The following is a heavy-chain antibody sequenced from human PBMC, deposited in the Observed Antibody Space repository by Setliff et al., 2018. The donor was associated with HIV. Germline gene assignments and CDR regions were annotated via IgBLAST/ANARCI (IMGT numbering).Heavy chain of an antibody. J-gene: IGHJ6*02. CDR2: VTHSGRT. V-gene: IGHV4-34*01. Sequence: SETLSLTCAVYGGSFSGYYWSWIRQPPGKGLEWIGEVTHSGRTNYNPSLESRVTTSVDTSKNQFSLKLSSVIAADTAVYYCARIFGDQGYYYGMDVWGHGTTVTVSS. CDR1: GGSFSGYY. CDR3: ARIFGDQGYYYGMDV. D-gene: IGHD3-3*01.